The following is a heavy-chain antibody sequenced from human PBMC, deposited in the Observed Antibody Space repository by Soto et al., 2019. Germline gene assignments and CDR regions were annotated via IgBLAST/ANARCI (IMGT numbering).Heavy chain of an antibody. J-gene: IGHJ4*02. CDR1: SGSIISGGYY. V-gene: IGHV4-31*03. CDR3: ARGYSSSWYSDY. Sequence: QVQLQESGPGLVKPSQTLSLTCTVSSGSIISGGYYWSWIRRHQGKGLEWIGYIYYSGSTYYNPSLKSRVTISVDTSKNQFSLKLSSVTAADTAIYYCARGYSSSWYSDYWGQGTLVTVSS. CDR2: IYYSGST. D-gene: IGHD6-13*01.